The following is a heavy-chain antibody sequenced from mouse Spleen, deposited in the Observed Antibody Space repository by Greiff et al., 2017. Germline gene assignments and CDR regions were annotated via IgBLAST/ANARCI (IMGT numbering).Heavy chain of an antibody. CDR1: GYAFSSSW. CDR2: IYPGDGDT. J-gene: IGHJ3*01. V-gene: IGHV1-82*01. Sequence: VKLQESGPELVKPGASVKISCKASGYAFSSSWMNWVKQRPGKGLEWIGRIYPGDGDTNYNGKFKGKATLTADKSSSTAYMQLSSLTSEDSAVYFCARGDYGSSPWFAYWGQGTLVTVSA. CDR3: ARGDYGSSPWFAY. D-gene: IGHD1-1*01.